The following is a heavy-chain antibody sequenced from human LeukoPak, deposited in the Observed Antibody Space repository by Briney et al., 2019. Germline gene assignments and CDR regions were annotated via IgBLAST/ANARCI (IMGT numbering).Heavy chain of an antibody. CDR1: GGTFSSYA. CDR2: IIPIFGTA. D-gene: IGHD2-15*01. J-gene: IGHJ3*02. CDR3: ARGGRCSGGSCYSGSPLAFDI. Sequence: ASVKVSCKASGGTFSSYAIGWVRQAPGQGLEWMGGIIPIFGTANYAQKFQGRVTITADESTSTAYMELSSLRSEDTAVYYCARGGRCSGGSCYSGSPLAFDIWGQGTMVTVSS. V-gene: IGHV1-69*13.